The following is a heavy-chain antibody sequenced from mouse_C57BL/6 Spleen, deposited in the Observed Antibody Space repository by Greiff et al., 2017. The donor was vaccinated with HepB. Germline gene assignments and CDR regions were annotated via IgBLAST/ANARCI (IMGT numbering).Heavy chain of an antibody. CDR2: FYPGSGSI. CDR3: ARHDYYSNSMDY. V-gene: IGHV1-62-2*01. Sequence: VKVVESGAELVKPGASVKLSCKASGYTFTEYTIHWVKQRSGQGLEWIGWFYPGSGSIKYNEKFKDKATLTADKSSSTVYMELSRLTSEDSAVYFCARHDYYSNSMDYWGQGTSVTVSS. J-gene: IGHJ4*01. CDR1: GYTFTEYT. D-gene: IGHD2-5*01.